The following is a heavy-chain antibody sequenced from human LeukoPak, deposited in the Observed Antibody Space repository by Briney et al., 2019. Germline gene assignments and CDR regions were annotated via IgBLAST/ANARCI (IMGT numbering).Heavy chain of an antibody. Sequence: SETLSLTCTVSGYSISSGYYWGWIRQPPGKGLEWIGSIYHSGSTNYNPSLKSRVTISVDTSKNQFSLKLSSVTAADTAVYYCARVYYSSSYDYWYFDLWGRGTLVTVSS. CDR1: GYSISSGYY. CDR2: IYHSGST. V-gene: IGHV4-38-2*02. CDR3: ARVYYSSSYDYWYFDL. J-gene: IGHJ2*01. D-gene: IGHD6-13*01.